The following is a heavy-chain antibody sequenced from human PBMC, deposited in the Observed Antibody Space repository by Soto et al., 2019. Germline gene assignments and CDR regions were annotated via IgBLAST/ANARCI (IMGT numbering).Heavy chain of an antibody. J-gene: IGHJ4*02. V-gene: IGHV3-48*03. CDR3: AREGLGGDFWSGYYSGHYFDY. D-gene: IGHD3-3*01. CDR1: GFSFSSYE. Sequence: EVQLVESGGGLVQPGGSLRLSCAASGFSFSSYEMNWVRQAPGKGLEWVSSVSNSGSIVYYADSVKGRLTISRDNAKNSLYLQMNSLRAEDTAVYYCAREGLGGDFWSGYYSGHYFDYWGQGTLVTVSS. CDR2: VSNSGSIV.